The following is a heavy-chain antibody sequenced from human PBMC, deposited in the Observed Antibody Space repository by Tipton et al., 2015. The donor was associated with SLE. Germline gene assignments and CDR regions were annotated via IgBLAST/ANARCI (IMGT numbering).Heavy chain of an antibody. J-gene: IGHJ4*02. D-gene: IGHD2-2*01. V-gene: IGHV4-38-2*02. Sequence: TLSLTCTVSGYSISSGYYWGWIRQPPGKGLEWIGSIYHSGSTYYNPSLKSRVTISVDTSKNQFSLKLSSVTAADTAVYYCARVVVPAASEYSSREWSCFFDYWGQGTLVTVSS. CDR1: GYSISSGYY. CDR3: ARVVVPAASEYSSREWSCFFDY. CDR2: IYHSGST.